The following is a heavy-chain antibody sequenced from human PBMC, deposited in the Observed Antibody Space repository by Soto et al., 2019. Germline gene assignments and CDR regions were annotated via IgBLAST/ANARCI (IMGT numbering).Heavy chain of an antibody. D-gene: IGHD2-2*01. CDR3: ASHSSLRGYCIITSCYGYYYGMDV. Sequence: QVQLVQSGAEVKKPGSSVKVSCKASGCTFSSYAISWVRQAPGQGLEWMGGIIPIFGTADYAQKFQGRVTLTAEESRSTAYMELSSLRSEETAVYYCASHSSLRGYCIITSCYGYYYGMDVWGQGTTVTVSS. CDR2: IIPIFGTA. J-gene: IGHJ6*02. CDR1: GCTFSSYA. V-gene: IGHV1-69*12.